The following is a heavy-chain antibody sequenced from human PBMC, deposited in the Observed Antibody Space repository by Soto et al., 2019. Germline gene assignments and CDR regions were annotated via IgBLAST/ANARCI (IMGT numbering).Heavy chain of an antibody. CDR1: GFTFTSSA. J-gene: IGHJ6*02. D-gene: IGHD3-9*01. CDR2: IVVGSGHT. CDR3: AAVPDILTGYPYYYYSMDV. V-gene: IGHV1-58*01. Sequence: SVKFSCKASGFTFTSSAVQWVRQARGQRLEWIGWIVVGSGHTNYAQKFQERVTVTRDMSTSTAYMELSSLRSEDTAVYYCAAVPDILTGYPYYYYSMDVWGQGTTVTVSS.